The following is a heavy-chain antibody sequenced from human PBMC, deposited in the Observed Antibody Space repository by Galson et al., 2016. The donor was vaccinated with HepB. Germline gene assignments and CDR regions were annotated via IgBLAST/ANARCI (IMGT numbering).Heavy chain of an antibody. V-gene: IGHV3-73*01. J-gene: IGHJ4*02. CDR3: SLDFDN. CDR1: GFTFRGYA. Sequence: SLRLSCAASGFTFRGYAIHWVRQTSGKGLEWVGRIRGKANSYETTYSAAVKGRFTLSRDDSENTAYLQMNSLKTDDTAVYYCSLDFDNWGQGTLVAVSS. CDR2: IRGKANSYET.